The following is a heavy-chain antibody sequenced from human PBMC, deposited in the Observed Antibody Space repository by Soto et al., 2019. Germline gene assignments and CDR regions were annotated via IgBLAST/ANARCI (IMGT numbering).Heavy chain of an antibody. CDR1: GFTLSSYG. D-gene: IGHD6-13*01. CDR3: AKDNSNYYNYGMDV. J-gene: IGHJ6*02. V-gene: IGHV3-30*18. CDR2: ISYDGRIK. Sequence: PGGSLRLSCAASGFTLSSYGMHWVRQAPGKGLGWEAVISYDGRIKYYPDSVKGRVTISRDNSKNTLYLQMNSLRAEDTAVYYCAKDNSNYYNYGMDVWGQGTTVTSP.